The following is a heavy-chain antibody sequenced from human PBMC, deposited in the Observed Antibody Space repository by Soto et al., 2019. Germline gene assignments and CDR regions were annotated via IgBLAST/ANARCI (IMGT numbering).Heavy chain of an antibody. D-gene: IGHD1-26*01. Sequence: EVQLVESGGGLVQPGGSLRLSCAASGFTFSDHYMDWVRQAPGEGLEWVGRSRNKANSYSTEYAASVKGRFTISRDESKNSLYLKMNSLKTEDTAVYYCARFSGSYTRGLDYWGQGTLVTVSS. V-gene: IGHV3-72*01. CDR3: ARFSGSYTRGLDY. CDR2: SRNKANSYST. J-gene: IGHJ4*02. CDR1: GFTFSDHY.